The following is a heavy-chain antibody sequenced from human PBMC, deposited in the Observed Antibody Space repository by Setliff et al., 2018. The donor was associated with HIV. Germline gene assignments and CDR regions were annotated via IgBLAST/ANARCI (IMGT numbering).Heavy chain of an antibody. CDR1: GGTFSSYA. J-gene: IGHJ6*02. D-gene: IGHD5-18*01. CDR2: IIPIFGTA. V-gene: IGHV1-69*13. CDR3: ARPSDTAMVTVGYYYYGMDV. Sequence: GASVKVSCKASGGTFSSYAISWVRQAPGQGLEWMGGIIPIFGTANYAQKFQGRVTITADESTSTAYMELSSLRSEDTALYYCARPSDTAMVTVGYYYYGMDVWGQGTTVTVSS.